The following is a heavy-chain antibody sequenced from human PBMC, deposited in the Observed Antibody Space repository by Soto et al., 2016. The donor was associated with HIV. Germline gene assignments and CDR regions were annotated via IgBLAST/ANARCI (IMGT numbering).Heavy chain of an antibody. D-gene: IGHD3-10*01. Sequence: EVQLVESGGGVVRPGGPVRLSCAASGFTFDDYGMSWVRQAPGKGLKWVSGINWNGGSTSYADSVKGRFTISRDNAKNSLYLQMNSLRAEDTALYYCARDRGYYYGSGSSKAVYYYGMDVWGQGTTVTVSS. J-gene: IGHJ6*02. V-gene: IGHV3-20*04. CDR2: INWNGGST. CDR1: GFTFDDYG. CDR3: ARDRGYYYGSGSSKAVYYYGMDV.